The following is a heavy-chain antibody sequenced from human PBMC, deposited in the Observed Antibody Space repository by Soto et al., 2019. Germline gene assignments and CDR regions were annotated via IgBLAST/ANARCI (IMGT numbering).Heavy chain of an antibody. V-gene: IGHV1-3*01. CDR1: GYTFTGYY. J-gene: IGHJ4*02. CDR3: ARDTGDYYDSSRFDY. Sequence: ASVKVSCKASGYTFTGYYMHWVRQAPGQRLEWMGWINAGNGNTKYSQKFQGRVTITRDTSASTAYMELSSLRSEDTAVYYCARDTGDYYDSSRFDYWGQGTLVTVSS. CDR2: INAGNGNT. D-gene: IGHD3-22*01.